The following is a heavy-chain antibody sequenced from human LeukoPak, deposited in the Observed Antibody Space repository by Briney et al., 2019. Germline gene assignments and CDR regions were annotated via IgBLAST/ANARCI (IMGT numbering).Heavy chain of an antibody. V-gene: IGHV3-15*07. Sequence: GGSLRLSCAASDLSLPDAWMTWVRHVPGKGLEWVGRIIGKSSGGTTDYAASVKGRFTISKDESKNTLNLQMNNLKTEDTAMYHCTTEYWYAFDNWGPGTLVIVSP. D-gene: IGHD2-8*02. J-gene: IGHJ4*02. CDR1: DLSLPDAW. CDR3: TTEYWYAFDN. CDR2: IIGKSSGGTT.